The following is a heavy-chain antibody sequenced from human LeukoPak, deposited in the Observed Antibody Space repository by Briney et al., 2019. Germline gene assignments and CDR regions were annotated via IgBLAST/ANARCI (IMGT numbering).Heavy chain of an antibody. CDR3: ARLYYYDPYGSYFDY. CDR2: IKQDGSEK. CDR1: GFTFSSYW. V-gene: IGHV3-7*01. Sequence: PGGSLRLSCAASGFTFSSYWMSWVRQAPGKGLEWVANIKQDGSEKYYVDSVKGRFTISRDNAKNSLYLQMNSLRAEDTAVYYSARLYYYDPYGSYFDYWGQGTLVTVSS. D-gene: IGHD3-22*01. J-gene: IGHJ4*02.